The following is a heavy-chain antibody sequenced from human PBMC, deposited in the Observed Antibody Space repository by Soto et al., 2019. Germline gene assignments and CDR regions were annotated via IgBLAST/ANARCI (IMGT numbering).Heavy chain of an antibody. D-gene: IGHD2-15*01. V-gene: IGHV3-30*18. J-gene: IGHJ4*02. CDR3: AKETYSGPLDY. CDR2: ISDDGSNK. Sequence: QVQLVESGGGVVQPGRSLRISCAASGFTFSSYGMHWVRQAPGKGLEWVAVISDDGSNKYYADSVKGRFTISRENSKNTLDLHMNRLRAEDTAVYYCAKETYSGPLDYWGQGTLVTVSS. CDR1: GFTFSSYG.